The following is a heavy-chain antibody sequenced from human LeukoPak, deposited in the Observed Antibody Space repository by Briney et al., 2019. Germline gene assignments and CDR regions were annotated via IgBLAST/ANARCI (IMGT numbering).Heavy chain of an antibody. D-gene: IGHD3-22*01. CDR1: GGSISYGNYY. CDR2: FYTSGST. CDR3: AEDSSGYYSSFQH. V-gene: IGHV4-61*02. J-gene: IGHJ1*01. Sequence: SETLSLTCTVSGGSISYGNYYWSWIRQPAGKGLEWIGRFYTSGSTTYNPSLKSRVTISVDTSKNQPSLKLSSVTAADTAIYYCAEDSSGYYSSFQHWGQGTLVTVSS.